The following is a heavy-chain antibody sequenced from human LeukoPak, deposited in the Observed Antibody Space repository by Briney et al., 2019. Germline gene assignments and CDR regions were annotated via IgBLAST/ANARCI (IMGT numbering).Heavy chain of an antibody. V-gene: IGHV3-23*01. Sequence: GGSLRLSCAASGFTFSSYAMSWVRQAPGKGLEWVSAISGSGGSTYYADSVKGRFTISRDNSKNTLYLQMNSLRAEDTAVYYCAKEPPPEVAVAGPGWFDPWGQGTLVTVSS. J-gene: IGHJ5*02. CDR2: ISGSGGST. D-gene: IGHD6-19*01. CDR1: GFTFSSYA. CDR3: AKEPPPEVAVAGPGWFDP.